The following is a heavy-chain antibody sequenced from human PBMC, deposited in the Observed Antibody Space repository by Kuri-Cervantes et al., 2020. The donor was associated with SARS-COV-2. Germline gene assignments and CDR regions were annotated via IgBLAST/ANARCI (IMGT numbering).Heavy chain of an antibody. CDR3: ASLGFDDNLYYYYYMDV. Sequence: GESLKISCAASGFTFSSYGMHWVRQAPGKGLEWVSSISSSSSYIYYADSVKGRFTISRDNAKNSLYLQMNSLRAEDTAVYYCASLGFDDNLYYYYYMDVWGKGTTVTVSS. D-gene: IGHD5-12*01. CDR2: ISSSSSYI. J-gene: IGHJ6*03. CDR1: GFTFSSYG. V-gene: IGHV3-21*01.